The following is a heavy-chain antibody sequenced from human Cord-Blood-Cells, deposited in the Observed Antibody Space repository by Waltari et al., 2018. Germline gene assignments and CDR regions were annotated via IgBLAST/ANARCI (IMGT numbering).Heavy chain of an antibody. Sequence: EVQLVESGGGLVPPGGSLRLSCAASGFTCSSYWLHWVRQAPGKGLVWVSRINSDGSSTSYADSVKGRFTISRDNAKNTLYLQMNSLRAEDTAVYYCARANWGNNAFDIWGQGTMVTVSS. CDR3: ARANWGNNAFDI. CDR2: INSDGSST. CDR1: GFTCSSYW. J-gene: IGHJ3*02. D-gene: IGHD7-27*01. V-gene: IGHV3-74*01.